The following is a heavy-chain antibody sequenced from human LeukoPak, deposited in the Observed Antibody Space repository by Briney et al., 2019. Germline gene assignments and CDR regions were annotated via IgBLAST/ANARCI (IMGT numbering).Heavy chain of an antibody. Sequence: SDTLSLTCTVSGGFPSTYYWNWVRQSPGKGLEWLGYVYYSGTTKYNPSLKSRVAISIDTSKNQFSLKLSSVTAADTAVYYCARWYYDSSGYRYFDYWGQGALVTVSS. V-gene: IGHV4-59*07. CDR2: VYYSGTT. CDR1: GGFPSTYY. D-gene: IGHD3-22*01. CDR3: ARWYYDSSGYRYFDY. J-gene: IGHJ4*02.